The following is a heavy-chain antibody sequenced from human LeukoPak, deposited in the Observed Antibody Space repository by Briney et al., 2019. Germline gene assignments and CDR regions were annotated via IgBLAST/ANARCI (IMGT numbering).Heavy chain of an antibody. CDR1: GYTFTSYY. CDR2: LDPTDGAT. J-gene: IGHJ4*02. Sequence: ASVKVSCKASGYTFTSYYMHWMRQAPGQGLEWMGILDPTDGATSYAQKFQGRVTMTRDTSTSTVYIEVTSLRSEDTAVYYCARAKPYDNNGYSPELRYWGQGTLVTVS. CDR3: ARAKPYDNNGYSPELRY. D-gene: IGHD3-22*01. V-gene: IGHV1-46*01.